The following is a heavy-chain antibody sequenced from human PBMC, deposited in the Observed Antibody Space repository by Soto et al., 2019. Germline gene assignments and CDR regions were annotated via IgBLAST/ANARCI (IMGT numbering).Heavy chain of an antibody. CDR3: AREEASSYASRHFHD. J-gene: IGHJ4*02. D-gene: IGHD3-16*01. Sequence: QVQLQESGPGLVKSSETLSLTCTVSGGSMSSFYWSWIRQPDGKGLEWIARIYGFVGTNYNPSLKSRVTLSLDTSRKKFSLTLTSVTAADTAVYYCAREEASSYASRHFHDWGQGTLVTVSS. CDR1: GGSMSSFY. CDR2: IYGFVGT. V-gene: IGHV4-4*07.